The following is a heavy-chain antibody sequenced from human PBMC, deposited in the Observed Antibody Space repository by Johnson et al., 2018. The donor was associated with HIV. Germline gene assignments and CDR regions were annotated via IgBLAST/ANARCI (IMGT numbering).Heavy chain of an antibody. CDR3: ARDRGYLDAFDI. CDR2: ISYDGSNK. Sequence: QVQLVESGGGLVQPGGSLRLSCAASGFTFSSYGMHWVRQAPGKGLEWVAVISYDGSNKYYADSVKGRFTISRDNSKNTLYLQMNSLRAEDTAVFYCARDRGYLDAFDIWGQGTMVTVSS. CDR1: GFTFSSYG. V-gene: IGHV3-30*03. J-gene: IGHJ3*02. D-gene: IGHD1-26*01.